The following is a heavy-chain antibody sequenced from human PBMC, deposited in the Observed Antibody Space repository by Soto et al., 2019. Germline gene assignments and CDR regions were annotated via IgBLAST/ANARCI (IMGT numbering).Heavy chain of an antibody. CDR3: ARGGDIVVVPTAYMSVYGMDV. V-gene: IGHV4-34*01. CDR1: GGSFSGYY. CDR2: INHSGST. J-gene: IGHJ6*02. Sequence: QVQLQQWGAGLLKPSETLSLTCAVYGGSFSGYYWRWIRQPPGKGLEWIGEINHSGSTNYNPSLKSRVTISVDTSKNQFSLKLSSVTAADTAVYYCARGGDIVVVPTAYMSVYGMDVWGQGTTVTVSS. D-gene: IGHD2-2*01.